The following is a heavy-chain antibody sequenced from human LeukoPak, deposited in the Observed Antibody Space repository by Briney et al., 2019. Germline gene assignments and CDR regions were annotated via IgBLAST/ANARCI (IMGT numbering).Heavy chain of an antibody. CDR1: GFTSSSYA. CDR3: AKSYYYDSSGYYSRAGTNWFDP. D-gene: IGHD3-22*01. CDR2: ISGSGGST. Sequence: GGSLRLSCAASGFTSSSYAMSWVRQAPGKGLEWVSAISGSGGSTYYADSVKGRFTISRDNSKNTLYLQMNSPRAEDTAVYYCAKSYYYDSSGYYSRAGTNWFDPWGQGTLVTVSS. J-gene: IGHJ5*02. V-gene: IGHV3-23*01.